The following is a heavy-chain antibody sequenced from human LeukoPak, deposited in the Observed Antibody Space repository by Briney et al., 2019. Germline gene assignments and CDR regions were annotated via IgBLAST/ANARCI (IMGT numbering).Heavy chain of an antibody. CDR3: AKRGSGFYYYYYYMDV. CDR1: GGSFSGYY. CDR2: INHSGST. J-gene: IGHJ6*03. Sequence: PSETLSLTCAVYGGSFSGYYWSWIRQPPGKGLEWIGEINHSGSTNYSPSLKSRVTISVDTSKNQFSLKLSSVTAADTAVYYCAKRGSGFYYYYYYMDVWGKGTTVTVSS. D-gene: IGHD3-10*01. V-gene: IGHV4-34*01.